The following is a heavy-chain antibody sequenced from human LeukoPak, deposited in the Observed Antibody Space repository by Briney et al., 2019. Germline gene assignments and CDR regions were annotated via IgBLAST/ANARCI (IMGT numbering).Heavy chain of an antibody. CDR3: ARDRLGGAIAADHFDY. Sequence: GGSLRLSCAASGFTFSSYAMHWVRQAPGKGLGWVAVISYDGSNKYYADSVKGRFTISRDNSKNTLYLQMNSLRAEDTAVYYCARDRLGGAIAADHFDYWGQGTLVTVSS. J-gene: IGHJ4*02. V-gene: IGHV3-30*01. CDR2: ISYDGSNK. D-gene: IGHD6-13*01. CDR1: GFTFSSYA.